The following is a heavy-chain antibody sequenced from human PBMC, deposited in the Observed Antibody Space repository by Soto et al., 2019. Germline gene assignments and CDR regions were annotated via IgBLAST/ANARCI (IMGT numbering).Heavy chain of an antibody. Sequence: GGSLRLSCAASGFTFSSYAMSWVRQAPGKGLEWVSAISGSGGSTYYADSVKGRFTISRDNSKNTLYLQMNSLRAEDTAVYYCAKDPEYSSSWYPWFDPWGQGTLVTVFS. CDR2: ISGSGGST. V-gene: IGHV3-23*01. CDR1: GFTFSSYA. J-gene: IGHJ5*02. D-gene: IGHD6-13*01. CDR3: AKDPEYSSSWYPWFDP.